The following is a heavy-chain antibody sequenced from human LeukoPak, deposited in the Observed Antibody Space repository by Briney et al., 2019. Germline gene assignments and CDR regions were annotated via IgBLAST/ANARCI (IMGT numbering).Heavy chain of an antibody. CDR2: IYYSGST. V-gene: IGHV4-59*01. CDR1: GGSISSYY. CDR3: ARGAFYNWLDP. D-gene: IGHD2/OR15-2a*01. Sequence: SETLSLTCTVSGGSISSYYWSWIRQPPGKGLEWIGYIYYSGSTNYNPSLKSRVTISVDTSKNQFSLKLSSVTAADTAVYYCARGAFYNWLDPWGQGTLVTVSS. J-gene: IGHJ5*02.